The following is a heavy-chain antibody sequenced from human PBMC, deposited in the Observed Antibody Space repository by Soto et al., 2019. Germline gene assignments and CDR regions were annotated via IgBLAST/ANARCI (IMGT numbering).Heavy chain of an antibody. D-gene: IGHD3-3*01. Sequence: SETLSLTCTVSGGSISSGDYYWSWIRHPPGKGLEWIGYIYYSGSTYYNPSLKSRVTISVDTSNNQFSLKLSSVTAADTAVYYCASQNYDFWSGPETYGMDVWGQGTTVTVSS. V-gene: IGHV4-30-4*01. CDR1: GGSISSGDYY. CDR3: ASQNYDFWSGPETYGMDV. CDR2: IYYSGST. J-gene: IGHJ6*02.